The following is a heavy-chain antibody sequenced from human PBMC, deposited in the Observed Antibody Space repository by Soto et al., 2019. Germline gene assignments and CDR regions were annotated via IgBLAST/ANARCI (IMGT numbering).Heavy chain of an antibody. V-gene: IGHV3-23*01. Sequence: GGSLRLSCAASGFTFSSYAMSWVRQAPGKGLEWVSAISGSGGSTYYADSVKGRFTVSRENSKNTLYRQMNSLRAEDTAVYYCAKGGSVVDTAMVPTGAFDIWGQGTMVTVS. D-gene: IGHD5-18*01. CDR3: AKGGSVVDTAMVPTGAFDI. J-gene: IGHJ3*02. CDR2: ISGSGGST. CDR1: GFTFSSYA.